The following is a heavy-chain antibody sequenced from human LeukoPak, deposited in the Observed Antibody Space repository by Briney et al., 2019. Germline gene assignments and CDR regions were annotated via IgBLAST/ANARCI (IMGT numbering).Heavy chain of an antibody. D-gene: IGHD3-16*02. CDR3: ARGGPMTPIRGGVIFD. CDR1: GGTFSSYA. V-gene: IGHV1-69*13. J-gene: IGHJ4*02. CDR2: IIPISATA. Sequence: SVKVSCKGSGGTFSSYAISWVRQAHGQGLEWMGRIIPISATANYAQKFQGRVTITPDDSTSTAYKERSSLRSEDTAGYYCARGGPMTPIRGGVIFDCGQGTLVTVSS.